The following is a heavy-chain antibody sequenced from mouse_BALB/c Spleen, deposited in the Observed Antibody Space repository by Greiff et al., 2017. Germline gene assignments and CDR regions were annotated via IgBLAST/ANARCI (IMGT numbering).Heavy chain of an antibody. V-gene: IGHV5-12-2*01. CDR3: ARHEARGAMDY. D-gene: IGHD3-1*01. CDR1: GFTFSSYT. Sequence: EVKLVESGGGLVKPGGSLKLSCAASGFTFSSYTMSWVRQTPEKRLEWVAYISNGGGSTYYPDTVKGRFTISRDNAKNTLYLQMSSLKSEDTAMYYCARHEARGAMDYWGQGTSVTVSS. CDR2: ISNGGGST. J-gene: IGHJ4*01.